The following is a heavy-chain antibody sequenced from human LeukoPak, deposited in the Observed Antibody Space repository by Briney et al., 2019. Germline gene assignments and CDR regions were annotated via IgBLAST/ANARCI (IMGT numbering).Heavy chain of an antibody. V-gene: IGHV4-61*05. CDR3: ARGQGVYSSGFDY. CDR1: GGSISSSSYY. J-gene: IGHJ4*02. Sequence: SETLSLTCTVSGGSISSSSYYWGWIRQPPGKGLEWIGYIYYSGSTNYNPSLKSRVTISVDTSKNQFSLKLSSVTAADTAVYYCARGQGVYSSGFDYWGQGTLVTVSS. CDR2: IYYSGST. D-gene: IGHD6-19*01.